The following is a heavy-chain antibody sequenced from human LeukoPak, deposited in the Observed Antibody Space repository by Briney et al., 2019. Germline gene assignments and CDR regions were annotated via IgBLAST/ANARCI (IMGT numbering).Heavy chain of an antibody. J-gene: IGHJ3*02. CDR3: ARLDSSGYYSNALDI. D-gene: IGHD3-22*01. CDR2: IYYSGST. V-gene: IGHV4-59*01. Sequence: SETLSLTCTVSGGSISSYYWSWIRQPPGKGLEWIGYIYYSGSTNYNPSLKSRVTISVDTSKNQFSLKLSSVTAADTAVYYCARLDSSGYYSNALDIWGQGTMVTVSS. CDR1: GGSISSYY.